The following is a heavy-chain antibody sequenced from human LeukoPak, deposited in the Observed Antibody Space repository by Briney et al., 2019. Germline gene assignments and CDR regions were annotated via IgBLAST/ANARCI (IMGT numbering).Heavy chain of an antibody. D-gene: IGHD2-2*01. V-gene: IGHV1-2*02. CDR3: ATTQYCSSTSCYAREGYYYYYMDV. CDR2: INPNSGGT. CDR1: GYTFTGYY. Sequence: ASVKVSCKASGYTFTGYYMHWVRQAPGQGLEWMGWINPNSGGTNYAQKFQGRVTMTRDTSISTAYMELSRLRSDDTAVYYCATTQYCSSTSCYAREGYYYYYMDVWGKGTTVTVSS. J-gene: IGHJ6*03.